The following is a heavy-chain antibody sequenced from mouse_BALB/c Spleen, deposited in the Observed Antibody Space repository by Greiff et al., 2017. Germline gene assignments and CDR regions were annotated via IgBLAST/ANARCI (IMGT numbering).Heavy chain of an antibody. Sequence: EVKLMESGAELVRPGALVKLSCKASGFNIKDYYMHWVKQRPEQGLEWIGWIDPENGNTIYDPKFQGKASITADTSSNTAYLQLSSLTSEDTAVYYCASRGGSSFMDYWGQGTSVTVSS. V-gene: IGHV14-1*02. CDR2: IDPENGNT. CDR1: GFNIKDYY. CDR3: ASRGGSSFMDY. J-gene: IGHJ4*01. D-gene: IGHD1-1*01.